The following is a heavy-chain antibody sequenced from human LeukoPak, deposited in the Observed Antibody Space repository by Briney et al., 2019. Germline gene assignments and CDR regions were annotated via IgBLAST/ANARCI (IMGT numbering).Heavy chain of an antibody. D-gene: IGHD6-19*01. Sequence: KPSQTLSLTCTVSGGSISSGGYYWSWIRQHPGKGLVWIGYIYYSGSTYYNPSLKSRVTISVDTSKNQFSLKLSSVTAADTAVYYCARAPKQWLDSPGNWFDPWGQGTLVTVSS. CDR1: GGSISSGGYY. CDR3: ARAPKQWLDSPGNWFDP. J-gene: IGHJ5*02. V-gene: IGHV4-31*03. CDR2: IYYSGST.